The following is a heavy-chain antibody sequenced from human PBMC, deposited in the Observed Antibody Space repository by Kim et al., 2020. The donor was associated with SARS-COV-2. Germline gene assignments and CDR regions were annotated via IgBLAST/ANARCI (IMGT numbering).Heavy chain of an antibody. J-gene: IGHJ4*02. V-gene: IGHV3-23*01. CDR1: GFTFTSYA. D-gene: IGHD4-17*01. CDR2: ISGSGGST. CDR3: AKDFRGIGDYHTFDY. Sequence: GGSLRLSCAASGFTFTSYAMNWVRQAPGKGLEWVSSISGSGGSTYSADSVKGRFTISRDNSKNTLYLQMNSLRADDTAVYYCAKDFRGIGDYHTFDYWGQGTRVTVSS.